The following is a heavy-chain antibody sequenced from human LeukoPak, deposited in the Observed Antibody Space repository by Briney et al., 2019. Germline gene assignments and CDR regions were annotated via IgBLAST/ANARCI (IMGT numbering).Heavy chain of an antibody. D-gene: IGHD3-22*01. V-gene: IGHV3-23*01. J-gene: IGHJ4*02. CDR1: GFTFSTYA. CDR3: AKSAYSDSSGYYRNYCFDS. Sequence: GGSLRLSCAASGFTFSTYAMSWVRQAPGKGLEWVSAISGSGGSTYYADSVKGRFTISRDNSKNTLYLQMNSLRAQDTAIYYSAKSAYSDSSGYYRNYCFDSWGQRTLVTVSS. CDR2: ISGSGGST.